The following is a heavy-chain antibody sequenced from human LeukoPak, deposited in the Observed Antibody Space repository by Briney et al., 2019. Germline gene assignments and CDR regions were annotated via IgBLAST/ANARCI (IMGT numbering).Heavy chain of an antibody. CDR3: AKGYYYDSSGYLFFDY. CDR2: ISGSGGST. J-gene: IGHJ4*02. CDR1: GFTFSDYA. V-gene: IGHV3-23*01. D-gene: IGHD3-22*01. Sequence: GGSLRLSCAVSGFTFSDYAMSWVRQAPGKGLEWVSGISGSGGSTYYADSVKGRFTISRDNSKNTLYLQMNSLRAEDTAVYYCAKGYYYDSSGYLFFDYWGQGTLVTVSS.